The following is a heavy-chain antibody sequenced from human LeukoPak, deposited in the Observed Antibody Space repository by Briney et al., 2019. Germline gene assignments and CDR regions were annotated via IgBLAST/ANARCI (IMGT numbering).Heavy chain of an antibody. V-gene: IGHV4-59*12. Sequence: TSETLSLTCTVSGGSISSYYWSWIRQPPGKGLEWIGYIYYSGSTNYNPSLKSRVTISVDTSKNHFSLKLTSVTAADTAVYYCARGTVLMGYASFDYWGQGTLVAVSS. D-gene: IGHD2-8*01. CDR2: IYYSGST. CDR3: ARGTVLMGYASFDY. J-gene: IGHJ4*02. CDR1: GGSISSYY.